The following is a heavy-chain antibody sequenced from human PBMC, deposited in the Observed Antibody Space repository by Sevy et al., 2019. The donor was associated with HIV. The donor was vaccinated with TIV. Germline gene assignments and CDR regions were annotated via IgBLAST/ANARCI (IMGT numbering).Heavy chain of an antibody. Sequence: GGSLRLSCTGSGFTLSNYAMNWVRQAPGKGLEWVATIFRSGDVTYYAYYVKGRFTISRDNSRNTLFLQMKSLRAEDTAVYYCAGGRYDSSSSLVAFEIWGQGTLVTVSS. J-gene: IGHJ3*02. V-gene: IGHV3-23*01. CDR1: GFTLSNYA. D-gene: IGHD3-22*01. CDR3: AGGRYDSSSSLVAFEI. CDR2: IFRSGDVT.